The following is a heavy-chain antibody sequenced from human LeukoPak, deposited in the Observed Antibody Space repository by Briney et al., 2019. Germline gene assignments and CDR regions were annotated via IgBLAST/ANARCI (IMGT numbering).Heavy chain of an antibody. Sequence: PGGSLRLSCAASGFTFSSYAMSWVRQAPGKGLEWVSAISGSGGSTYYAGSVKGRFTISRDNSKNTLYLQMNSLRAEDTAVYYCAKLKRESAMVTYFDYWGQGTLVTVSS. V-gene: IGHV3-23*01. D-gene: IGHD5-18*01. CDR3: AKLKRESAMVTYFDY. CDR1: GFTFSSYA. J-gene: IGHJ4*02. CDR2: ISGSGGST.